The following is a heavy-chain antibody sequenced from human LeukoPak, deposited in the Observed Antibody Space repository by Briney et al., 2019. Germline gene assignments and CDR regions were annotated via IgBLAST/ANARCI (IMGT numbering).Heavy chain of an antibody. CDR2: ISGSGGSR. CDR1: GFTFSNYA. D-gene: IGHD2/OR15-2a*01. V-gene: IGHV3-23*01. CDR3: ARVIISTKYYSGMDV. Sequence: PGGSLRLSCAASGFTFSNYAMNWVRQAPGRGLEWVSGISGSGGSRYFADSVKGRFTISRDNSKNTVYLQMDSLRPEDTAVYYCARVIISTKYYSGMDVWGQGTTVTVSS. J-gene: IGHJ6*02.